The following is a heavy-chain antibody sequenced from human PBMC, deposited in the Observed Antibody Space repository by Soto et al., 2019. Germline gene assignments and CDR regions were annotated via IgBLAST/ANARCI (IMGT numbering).Heavy chain of an antibody. CDR3: ARSQYSTSSFFFHH. CDR1: GYTFTAFH. V-gene: IGHV1-46*01. J-gene: IGHJ4*02. D-gene: IGHD6-6*01. CDR2: INPNLGHS. Sequence: GGSVKVSCKASGYTFTAFHMHWVRQAPGLGLQWMGIINPNLGHSNTAQRFQGRVAMTWDTSTSTVYMELSSLTSDDTAVYYCARSQYSTSSFFFHHSGQGTTLTV.